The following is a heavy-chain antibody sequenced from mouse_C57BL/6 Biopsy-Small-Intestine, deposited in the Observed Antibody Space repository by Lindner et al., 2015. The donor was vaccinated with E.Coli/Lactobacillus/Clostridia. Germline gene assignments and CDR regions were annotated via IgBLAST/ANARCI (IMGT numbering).Heavy chain of an antibody. CDR1: GYTFTSYW. V-gene: IGHV1-55*01. Sequence: VQLQESGAELVKPGASVKMSCKASGYTFTSYWITWVKQRPGQGLEWIGDIYPGSGSTNYNGKFKGKATLTADKSSSTAYMQLSSLTSEDSAVYFCARGNDYDEGLYFDYWGQGTTLTVSS. D-gene: IGHD2-4*01. CDR2: IYPGSGST. J-gene: IGHJ2*01. CDR3: ARGNDYDEGLYFDY.